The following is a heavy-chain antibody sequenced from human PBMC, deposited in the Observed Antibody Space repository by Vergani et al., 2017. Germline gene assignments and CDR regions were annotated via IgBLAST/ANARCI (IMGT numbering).Heavy chain of an antibody. V-gene: IGHV4-4*03. CDR1: GGSISGTNW. D-gene: IGHD3-9*01. Sequence: QVQLQESGPGLVKPPGTLSLTCAVSGGSISGTNWWSWVRQSPGKGLEWIGEIYHSGSTNYNPSLKSRVTISVDKSKNQFSLKLSSVTAADTAVYYCARAGYFDWSLDYWGQGTLVTVSS. CDR3: ARAGYFDWSLDY. CDR2: IYHSGST. J-gene: IGHJ4*02.